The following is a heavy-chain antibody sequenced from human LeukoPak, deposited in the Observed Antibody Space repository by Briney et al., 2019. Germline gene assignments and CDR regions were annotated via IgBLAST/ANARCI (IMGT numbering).Heavy chain of an antibody. CDR2: ISSSSYI. J-gene: IGHJ5*02. D-gene: IGHD6-6*01. V-gene: IGHV3-21*01. CDR1: GFTFSSYS. Sequence: PGGSLRLSCAASGFTFSSYSMNWVRQAPGKGLEWVSSISSSSYIYYADSVKGRFTIPRDNAKNSLYLQMDSLRAEDTAVYYCARGVAARPRWFDPWGQGTLVTVSS. CDR3: ARGVAARPRWFDP.